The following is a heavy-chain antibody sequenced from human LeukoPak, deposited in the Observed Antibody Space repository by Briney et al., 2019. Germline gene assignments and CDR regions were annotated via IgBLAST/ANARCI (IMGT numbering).Heavy chain of an antibody. CDR2: IYYSGST. J-gene: IGHJ4*02. CDR1: GGSISSSSYY. V-gene: IGHV4-39*07. D-gene: IGHD2-15*01. CDR3: ARYVVRGLFDY. Sequence: PSETLSLTCTVSGGSISSSSYYWGWIRQPPGKGLEWIGSIYYSGSTYYNPSLKSRLTILVDTSKNQLSLNLSSVTAADTAMYYCARYVVRGLFDYWGQGALVTVSP.